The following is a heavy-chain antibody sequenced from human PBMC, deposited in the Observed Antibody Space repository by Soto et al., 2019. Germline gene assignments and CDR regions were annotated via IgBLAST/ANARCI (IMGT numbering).Heavy chain of an antibody. V-gene: IGHV4-59*01. Sequence: SETLSLTCTVSGGSISSYYWSWIRQPPGKGLEWIGYIYYSGSTNYNPSLKSRVTISVDTSKNQFSLKLSSVTAADTAVYYCARVDGSGWYYFDYWGRGTLVTVSS. CDR3: ARVDGSGWYYFDY. D-gene: IGHD6-19*01. J-gene: IGHJ4*02. CDR2: IYYSGST. CDR1: GGSISSYY.